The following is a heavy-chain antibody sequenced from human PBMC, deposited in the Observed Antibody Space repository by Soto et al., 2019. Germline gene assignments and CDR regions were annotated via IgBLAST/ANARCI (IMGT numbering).Heavy chain of an antibody. J-gene: IGHJ4*02. CDR1: GGSINSYW. CDR3: ARDIGSYAYGEGY. D-gene: IGHD3-10*01. Sequence: WETLSLTCIVSGGSINSYWWSWIRQPAGKGLEWIGRVYSSGTTDYNPSLNSRATLSVETSKNQFSLKLSSVTAADTAVYYCARDIGSYAYGEGYWGQGIQVTVSS. CDR2: VYSSGTT. V-gene: IGHV4-4*07.